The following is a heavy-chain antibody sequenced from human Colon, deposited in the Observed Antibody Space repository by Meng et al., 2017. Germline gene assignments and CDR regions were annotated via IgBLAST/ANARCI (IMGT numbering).Heavy chain of an antibody. Sequence: AQLHAAGPGLVKPSQTLSLTCTVSGGSLSSDTYYWTWIRQDPGKGLEWIGIINHSGSTYYNPSLKSRVTMSLDTSKQQFSLKLISVTAADTAVYFCARGLNEGGLAHNWFDPWGQGTLVTVSS. CDR3: ARGLNEGGLAHNWFDP. D-gene: IGHD1-1*01. J-gene: IGHJ5*02. CDR2: INHSGST. V-gene: IGHV4-31*03. CDR1: GGSLSSDTYY.